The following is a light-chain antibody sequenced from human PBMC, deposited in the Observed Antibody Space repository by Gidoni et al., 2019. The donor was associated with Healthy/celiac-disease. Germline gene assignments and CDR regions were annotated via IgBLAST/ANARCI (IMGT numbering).Light chain of an antibody. CDR2: DVS. CDR1: ISDVGGYNY. Sequence: QSALTQPASVSGSPGQSITISCTGTISDVGGYNYVSWYHQHPGKAPKLMIYDVSNRPSGVSNRFSGSKSGNTASLTISGLQAEDEADYYCSSYTSSSVVFGGGTKLTVL. V-gene: IGLV2-14*01. CDR3: SSYTSSSVV. J-gene: IGLJ2*01.